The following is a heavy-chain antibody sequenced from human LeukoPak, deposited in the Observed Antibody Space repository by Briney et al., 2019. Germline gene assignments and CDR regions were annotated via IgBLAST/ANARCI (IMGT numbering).Heavy chain of an antibody. CDR1: GGSISSYY. Sequence: SETLSLTCTVSGGSISSYYWSWIRQPPGKGLEWIGYIYYSGSTNYNPSLKSRVTMSVDTSKNQFSLKLSSVTAADTAVYYCARHRNNWYFDLWGRGTLVTVSS. CDR2: IYYSGST. CDR3: ARHRNNWYFDL. J-gene: IGHJ2*01. V-gene: IGHV4-59*08.